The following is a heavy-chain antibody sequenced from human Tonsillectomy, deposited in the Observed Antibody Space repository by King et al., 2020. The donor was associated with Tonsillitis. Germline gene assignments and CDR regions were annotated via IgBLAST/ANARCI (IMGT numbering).Heavy chain of an antibody. CDR2: IKQDGSEK. CDR1: GFTFSRYW. CDR3: ARGATYYYDSSGFYYGVSERRGMDV. Sequence: VQLVESGGGLVQPGGSLRLSCAASGFTFSRYWINWVRQAPGKGLEWVANIKQDGSEKYYVDSVKGRFTISRDNAENSLYLQMNSLRGEDTAVYYCARGATYYYDSSGFYYGVSERRGMDVWGQATTVTVSS. J-gene: IGHJ6*02. D-gene: IGHD3-22*01. V-gene: IGHV3-7*01.